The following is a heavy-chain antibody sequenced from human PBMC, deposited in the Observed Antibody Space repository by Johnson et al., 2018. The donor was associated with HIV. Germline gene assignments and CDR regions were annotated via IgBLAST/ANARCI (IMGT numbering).Heavy chain of an antibody. V-gene: IGHV3-53*01. D-gene: IGHD3-10*01. CDR3: AREKPRLVQGVLDAFDI. Sequence: VQLVESGGGLIQPGGSLRLSCAASGFTVSSNYMSWVRQAPGKGLEWVSVIYGGGSGGSTYYVDSVKGRFTISRDNSKNTLYLQMNSLRAEDPAVYYCAREKPRLVQGVLDAFDIWGHGTMVTVSS. J-gene: IGHJ3*02. CDR1: GFTVSSNY. CDR2: IYGGGSGGST.